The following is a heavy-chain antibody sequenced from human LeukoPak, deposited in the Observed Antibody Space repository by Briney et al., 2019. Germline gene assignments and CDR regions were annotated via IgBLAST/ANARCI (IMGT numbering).Heavy chain of an antibody. V-gene: IGHV3-21*01. Sequence: PGGSLRLSCAASGFTFSSCWMTWVRQTPGKGLEWVSSISSSSSYIYYADSVKGRFTISRDNAKNSLYLQMNSLRAEDTAVYYCARDQLSSGWCVFDYWGQGTLVTLSS. CDR2: ISSSSSYI. CDR1: GFTFSSCW. J-gene: IGHJ4*02. CDR3: ARDQLSSGWCVFDY. D-gene: IGHD6-19*01.